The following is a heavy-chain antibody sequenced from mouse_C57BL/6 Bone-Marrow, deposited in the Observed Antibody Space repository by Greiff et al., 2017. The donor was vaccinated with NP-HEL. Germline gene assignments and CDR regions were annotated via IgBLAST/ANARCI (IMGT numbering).Heavy chain of an antibody. V-gene: IGHV1-82*01. CDR1: GYAFSSSW. CDR3: AGGLLRRYFDV. Sequence: VQLQQSGPELVKPGASVKISCKASGYAFSSSWMNWVKQRPGKGLEWIGRIYPGDGDTNYNGKFKGKATLTADKSSSTAYMQLSSLTSEDSAVYICAGGLLRRYFDVWGTGTTVTVAS. J-gene: IGHJ1*03. D-gene: IGHD2-3*01. CDR2: IYPGDGDT.